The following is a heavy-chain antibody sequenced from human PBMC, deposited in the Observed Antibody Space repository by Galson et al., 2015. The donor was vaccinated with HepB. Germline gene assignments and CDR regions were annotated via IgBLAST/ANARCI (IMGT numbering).Heavy chain of an antibody. CDR1: GYSFTSFW. D-gene: IGHD3-10*01. V-gene: IGHV5-10-1*01. Sequence: QSGAEVKKPGESLRISCKGSGYSFTSFWITWVRQMPGKGLEWMGRIDPSDSNTNYSPSFQGHVTISADKSISTTYLQWSSLKASDTAMYYCARQGDTMVRGVIGGMGVWGQGTTVTVSS. J-gene: IGHJ6*02. CDR2: IDPSDSNT. CDR3: ARQGDTMVRGVIGGMGV.